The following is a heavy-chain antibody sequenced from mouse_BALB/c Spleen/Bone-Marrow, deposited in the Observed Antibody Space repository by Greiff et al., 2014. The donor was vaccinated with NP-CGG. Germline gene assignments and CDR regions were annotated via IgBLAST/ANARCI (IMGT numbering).Heavy chain of an antibody. J-gene: IGHJ4*01. Sequence: LVESGAELARPGASVKMSCKASGYTFTGYTIHWVKQRPGQGLEWIGYINPTSGYANYNQKFKDKATLTADKSSSTAYMQLSSLTSEDSAVFYCARSMIVYCAMDYWGQGTSVTVSS. CDR3: ARSMIVYCAMDY. CDR1: GYTFTGYT. V-gene: IGHV1-4*01. D-gene: IGHD2-3*01. CDR2: INPTSGYA.